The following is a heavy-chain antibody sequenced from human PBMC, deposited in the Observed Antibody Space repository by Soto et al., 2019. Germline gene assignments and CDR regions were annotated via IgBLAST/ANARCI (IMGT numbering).Heavy chain of an antibody. CDR2: ANDRGSR. D-gene: IGHD1-1*01. J-gene: IGHJ4*02. CDR1: GGSFSGYF. Sequence: PSETLSLTCAVYGGSFSGYFWSWLRQPPGKGLEWLAEANDRGSRNYNPSLRGRLTISLDTSKNQFSLRLSSDDTAFYYCAKSGSFFRPSLGYFDYWGQGTLVTVSS. V-gene: IGHV4-34*01. CDR3: AKSGSFFRPSLGYFDY.